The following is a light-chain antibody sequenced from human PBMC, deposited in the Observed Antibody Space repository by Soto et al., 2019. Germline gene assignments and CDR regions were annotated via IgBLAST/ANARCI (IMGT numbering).Light chain of an antibody. CDR2: EAS. CDR1: QSIKSW. CDR3: QQLNTLPFT. V-gene: IGKV1-5*03. Sequence: DIQINQSPSSLSASVGERFTITCLAIQSIKSWLAWYQQKPGKAPKLLIYEASSLESGVPSRFSGSGSGTDFTLTISGLLPEDFATYHCQQLNTLPFTVGQGTRLEIK. J-gene: IGKJ5*01.